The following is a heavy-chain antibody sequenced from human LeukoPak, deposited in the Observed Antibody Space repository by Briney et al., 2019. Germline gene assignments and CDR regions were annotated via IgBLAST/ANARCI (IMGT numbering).Heavy chain of an antibody. J-gene: IGHJ5*02. CDR3: ARDVAAENNWFDP. CDR1: GGSISSGGYY. V-gene: IGHV4-31*03. D-gene: IGHD6-25*01. Sequence: SETLSLTCTVSGGSISSGGYYWSWIRQHPGKGLEWIGHIYYRGSTYYNPSLKSRVTISVDTSKNQFSLKLSSVTAADTAVYYCARDVAAENNWFDPWGQGTLVTVSS. CDR2: IYYRGST.